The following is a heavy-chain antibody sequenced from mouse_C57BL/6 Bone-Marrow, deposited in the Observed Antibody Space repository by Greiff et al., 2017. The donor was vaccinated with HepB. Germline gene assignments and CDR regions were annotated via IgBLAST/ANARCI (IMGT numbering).Heavy chain of an antibody. CDR2: ITHSGET. D-gene: IGHD3-2*02. CDR1: GFPITSGYY. V-gene: IGHV12-3*01. J-gene: IGHJ2*01. CDR3: AGDIDSSGYPFDY. Sequence: VKLQESGPGLVKPSQSLFLTCSITGFPITSGYYWIWIRQSPGKPLEWMGYITHSGETFYNPSLQSPISITRETSKNQFFLQLNSVTTEDTAMYYCAGDIDSSGYPFDYWGQGTTLTVSS.